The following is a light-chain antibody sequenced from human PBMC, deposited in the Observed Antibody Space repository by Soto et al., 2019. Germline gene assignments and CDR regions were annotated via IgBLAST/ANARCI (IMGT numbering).Light chain of an antibody. V-gene: IGKV3-20*01. Sequence: EIVMTQSPATLSVSPGERATLSCRASQSVSSNLAWYQQKPGQAPRLLIYGASNRATGIPDRFSGSGSGTDFTLTISRLEPEDFAVYYCQQYGSSEITFGQGTRLEIK. J-gene: IGKJ5*01. CDR1: QSVSSN. CDR2: GAS. CDR3: QQYGSSEIT.